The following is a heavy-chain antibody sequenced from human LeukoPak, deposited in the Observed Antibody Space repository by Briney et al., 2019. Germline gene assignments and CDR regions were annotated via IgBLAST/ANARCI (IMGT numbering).Heavy chain of an antibody. CDR2: ISGSGGST. D-gene: IGHD3-10*01. V-gene: IGHV3-23*01. Sequence: GGSLRLSCAASGFTFSSYAMSWVRQAPGKGLEWVSAISGSGGSTYYADSVKGRFTISRGNSKNTLYLQMNSLRAEDTAVYYCAKGKWFGELSDYWGQGTLVTVSS. CDR1: GFTFSSYA. J-gene: IGHJ4*02. CDR3: AKGKWFGELSDY.